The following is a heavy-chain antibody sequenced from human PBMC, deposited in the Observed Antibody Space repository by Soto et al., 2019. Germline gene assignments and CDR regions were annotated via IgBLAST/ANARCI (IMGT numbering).Heavy chain of an antibody. CDR3: AHIPNYYQYDWLDP. J-gene: IGHJ5*02. Sequence: QITLKESGPPLVKPTQTLTLTCTFSGFSLTTRGVGVGWIRQPPGKALECLALIYWDDDKRYSPSLQSRLSITKDTSKNQVVLTMTNVDPVDTATYYCAHIPNYYQYDWLDPWGQGTLVSVSS. CDR2: IYWDDDK. V-gene: IGHV2-5*02. D-gene: IGHD3-16*01. CDR1: GFSLTTRGVG.